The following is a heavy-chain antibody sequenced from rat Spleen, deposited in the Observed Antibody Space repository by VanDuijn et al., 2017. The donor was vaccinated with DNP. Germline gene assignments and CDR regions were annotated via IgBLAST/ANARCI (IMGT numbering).Heavy chain of an antibody. V-gene: IGHV5-25*01. CDR1: GFTFSNYD. Sequence: EVQLVESGGGLVQPGRSLKLSCAASGFTFSNYDMAWVRQAPTTGLDWVASISTGGGDTYYRDSVKGRFTISRDNAKSTLYLQMDSLRSEDTATYYCASRPPPTRGPFDYWGQGVMVTVSS. D-gene: IGHD1-4*01. CDR3: ASRPPPTRGPFDY. J-gene: IGHJ2*01. CDR2: ISTGGGDT.